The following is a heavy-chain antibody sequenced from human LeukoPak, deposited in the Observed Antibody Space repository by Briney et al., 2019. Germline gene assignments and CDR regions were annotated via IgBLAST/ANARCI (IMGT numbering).Heavy chain of an antibody. D-gene: IGHD6-19*01. CDR2: ISSSSSYI. V-gene: IGHV3-21*01. Sequence: PGGSLRLSCAASGFTFSSYSMNWVRQAPGKGLEWVSSISSSSSYIYYADSVKGRFTISRDNAKNSLYLQMNSLRAEDTAVYYCARAGLGIAVENYWGQGTLVTVSS. J-gene: IGHJ4*02. CDR1: GFTFSSYS. CDR3: ARAGLGIAVENY.